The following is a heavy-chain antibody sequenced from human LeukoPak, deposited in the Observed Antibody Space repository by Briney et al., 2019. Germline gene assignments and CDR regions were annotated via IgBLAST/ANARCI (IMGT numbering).Heavy chain of an antibody. CDR1: GYTLTSYD. Sequence: ASVKVSCKASGYTLTSYDINWVRQATGQGLEWMGWMNPNSGNTGYAQKFQGRVTITRNTSISTAYMELRSLRSDDTAVYYCARDVPRMITFGGVIVLDYWGQGTLVTVSS. V-gene: IGHV1-8*03. CDR3: ARDVPRMITFGGVIVLDY. D-gene: IGHD3-16*02. J-gene: IGHJ4*02. CDR2: MNPNSGNT.